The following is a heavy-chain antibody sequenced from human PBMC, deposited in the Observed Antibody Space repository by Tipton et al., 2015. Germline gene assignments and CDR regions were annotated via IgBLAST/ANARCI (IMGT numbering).Heavy chain of an antibody. CDR2: ISTDGKST. Sequence: SLRLSCAASGFSIGNYAMSWVRQTPGKGLEWVSAISTDGKSTYYADPVKGRFTISRDNSKNTLYLQMNSLRAEDTAIYYCTKGSAASRPYYFDYWGQGTRVTVSS. CDR1: GFSIGNYA. V-gene: IGHV3-23*01. CDR3: TKGSAASRPYYFDY. D-gene: IGHD6-13*01. J-gene: IGHJ4*02.